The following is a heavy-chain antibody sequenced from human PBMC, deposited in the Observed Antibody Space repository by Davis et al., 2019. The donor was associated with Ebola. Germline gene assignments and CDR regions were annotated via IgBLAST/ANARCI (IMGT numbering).Heavy chain of an antibody. CDR3: AIDADFGEYGWLDP. J-gene: IGHJ5*02. CDR2: ISHDGSNR. V-gene: IGHV3-30*01. Sequence: GGSLRLSCVASEFTFRDYSINWIRQAPGKGLEWMSIISHDGSNRFYADSVKGRFTVSRDNSKNTVYLQMNSLRPDDTATYYCAIDADFGEYGWLDPWGQGTLVVVSS. CDR1: EFTFRDYS. D-gene: IGHD4-17*01.